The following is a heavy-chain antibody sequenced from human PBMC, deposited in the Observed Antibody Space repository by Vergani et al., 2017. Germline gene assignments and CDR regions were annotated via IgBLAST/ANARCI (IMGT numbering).Heavy chain of an antibody. CDR3: ARDNPYSGYDFYYYYGMDV. Sequence: QVQLVQSGAEVKKPGSSVKVSCKASGGTFSSYAISWVRQAPGQGLEWMGGIIPIFGTANYAQKFQGRVTITADESTSTAYMELSRLRSDDTAVYYCARDNPYSGYDFYYYYGMDVWGQGTTVTVSS. CDR2: IIPIFGTA. V-gene: IGHV1-69*01. CDR1: GGTFSSYA. D-gene: IGHD5-12*01. J-gene: IGHJ6*02.